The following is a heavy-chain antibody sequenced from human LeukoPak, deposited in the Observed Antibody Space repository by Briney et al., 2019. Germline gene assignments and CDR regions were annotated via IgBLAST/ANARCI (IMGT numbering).Heavy chain of an antibody. D-gene: IGHD6-13*01. Sequence: SETLSLTCTASGGSISSSSYYWGWIRQPPGKGLEWIGSIYYSGSTYYNPSLKSRVTISVDTSKNQFSLKLSSVTAADTAVYYCARLSSSSWYSYYFDYWGQGTLVTVSS. CDR1: GGSISSSSYY. V-gene: IGHV4-39*01. J-gene: IGHJ4*02. CDR2: IYYSGST. CDR3: ARLSSSSWYSYYFDY.